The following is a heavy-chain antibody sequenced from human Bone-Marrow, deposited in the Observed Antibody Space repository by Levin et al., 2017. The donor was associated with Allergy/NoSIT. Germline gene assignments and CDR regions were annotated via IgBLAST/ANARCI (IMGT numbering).Heavy chain of an antibody. J-gene: IGHJ6*02. CDR1: GFTFSSYT. D-gene: IGHD2-15*01. V-gene: IGHV3-48*01. Sequence: PGGSLRLSCAASGFTFSSYTMHWVRQAPGKGLEWVSYIVSSSSTIYYADSVEGRFTSSRDNANNSLYLQMNSLRAEDTAVYYCARGAAGGMDVWGQGTTVTVSS. CDR3: ARGAAGGMDV. CDR2: IVSSSSTI.